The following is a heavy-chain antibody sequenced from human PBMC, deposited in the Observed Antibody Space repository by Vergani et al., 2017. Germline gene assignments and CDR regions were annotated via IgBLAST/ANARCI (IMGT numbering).Heavy chain of an antibody. Sequence: EVQLVESGGGLVQPGRSLRLSCTASGFTFGDYAMSWVRQAPGKGLEWVGFIRSKAYGGTTEYAASVKGRFTISRDDSKSIAYLQMNSLKTEDTAVYYCTRDPNVAYYHGSGSYLGYYYYYGMDVWGQGP. D-gene: IGHD3-10*01. CDR3: TRDPNVAYYHGSGSYLGYYYYYGMDV. V-gene: IGHV3-49*04. CDR2: IRSKAYGGTT. J-gene: IGHJ6*02. CDR1: GFTFGDYA.